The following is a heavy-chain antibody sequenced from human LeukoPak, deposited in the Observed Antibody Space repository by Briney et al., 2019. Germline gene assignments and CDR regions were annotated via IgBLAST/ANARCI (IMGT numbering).Heavy chain of an antibody. V-gene: IGHV3-48*01. D-gene: IGHD3-22*01. CDR3: ARKSGSSGYPFDY. J-gene: IGHJ4*02. Sequence: GGSLGLSCAASGFSFSSYSMNWVRQAPGKGLEWVSYITSTSSTMYYADGVKGRFAISRDNVKNSLYLQMNSLRAEDTAVYYCARKSGSSGYPFDYWGQGTLVTVSS. CDR2: ITSTSSTM. CDR1: GFSFSSYS.